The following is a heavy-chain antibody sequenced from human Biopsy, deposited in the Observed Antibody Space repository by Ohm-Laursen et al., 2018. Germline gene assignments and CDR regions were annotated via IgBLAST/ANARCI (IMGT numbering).Heavy chain of an antibody. CDR1: GGSVKSYY. Sequence: GTLSLTCTVSGGSVKSYYWNWIRQSPGKGLEWIGFIYYTGHTNYNPSLKSRATISVDTSKNQFSLKVISVTAADTAVYYCARLTGDPSYWGQGILVTVSS. V-gene: IGHV4-59*02. D-gene: IGHD7-27*01. CDR2: IYYTGHT. CDR3: ARLTGDPSY. J-gene: IGHJ4*02.